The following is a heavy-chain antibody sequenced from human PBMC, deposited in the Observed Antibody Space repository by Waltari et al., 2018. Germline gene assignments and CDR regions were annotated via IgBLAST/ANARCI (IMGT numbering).Heavy chain of an antibody. CDR2: IYHSGST. V-gene: IGHV4-4*02. D-gene: IGHD3-22*01. CDR1: GGSIRSSHW. CDR3: ASLLYYYDSSGYQVGYYFDY. J-gene: IGHJ4*02. Sequence: QVQLQESGPGLVKPSGTLSLTCAVSGGSIRSSHWWSWVRQPPGKGLEWIGEIYHSGSTNYNPSLKSRVTISVDKSKNQFSLKLSSVTAADTAVYYCASLLYYYDSSGYQVGYYFDYWGQGTLVTVSS.